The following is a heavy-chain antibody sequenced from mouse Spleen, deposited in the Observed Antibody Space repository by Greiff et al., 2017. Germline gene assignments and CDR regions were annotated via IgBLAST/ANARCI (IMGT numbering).Heavy chain of an antibody. V-gene: IGHV5-17*02. CDR2: ISSGSSTI. CDR1: GFTFSNFG. J-gene: IGHJ3*01. Sequence: EVKLVESGGGLVQPGGSRKLSCAASGFTFSNFGIHWVRQAPEKGLEWVAYISSGSSTIYYADTVKGRFTISRDNPKNTLFLQMTSLRSEDTAMYYCARSYYRYEGAWFAYWGQGTLVTVSA. D-gene: IGHD2-14*01. CDR3: ARSYYRYEGAWFAY.